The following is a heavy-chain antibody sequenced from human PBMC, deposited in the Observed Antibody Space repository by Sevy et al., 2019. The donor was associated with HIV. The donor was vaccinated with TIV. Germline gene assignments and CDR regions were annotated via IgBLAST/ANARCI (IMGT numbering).Heavy chain of an antibody. Sequence: GGSLRLSCAASGFTFRNYGIYWVRQAPGKGLEWVAALSYDGSHKYYGYSVKGRFTISRDNSKNTLYLQMNSLRAEDTAMYYCAKEVKVGATTRYYFYGMDVWGQGTTVTVSS. CDR2: LSYDGSHK. CDR3: AKEVKVGATTRYYFYGMDV. CDR1: GFTFRNYG. J-gene: IGHJ6*02. V-gene: IGHV3-30*18. D-gene: IGHD1-26*01.